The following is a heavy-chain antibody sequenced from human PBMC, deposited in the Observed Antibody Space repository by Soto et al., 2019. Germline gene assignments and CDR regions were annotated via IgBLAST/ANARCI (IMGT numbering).Heavy chain of an antibody. CDR1: GYSLSGYY. CDR3: ARGGGTYLGTGDL. Sequence: ASVKVSCKASGYSLSGYYVHWVRQAPGQGLEWIGRLHPKTGDTEFAQKFQGRLTLTSDASISTAYMGLRRLRPNDTAVFYCARGGGTYLGTGDLWGQGTLVTVSS. CDR2: LHPKTGDT. J-gene: IGHJ4*01. V-gene: IGHV1-2*02. D-gene: IGHD1-26*01.